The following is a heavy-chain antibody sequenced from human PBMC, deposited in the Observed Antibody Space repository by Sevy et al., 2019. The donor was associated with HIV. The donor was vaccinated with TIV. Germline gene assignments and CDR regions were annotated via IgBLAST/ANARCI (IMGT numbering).Heavy chain of an antibody. V-gene: IGHV6-1*01. J-gene: IGHJ3*02. D-gene: IGHD3-22*01. Sequence: QSQTLSLTCAISGDSVSSNSAAWNWIRQSPSRGLEWLGRTYYRSKWYNDYAVSVKSRITINPDTSKNQFSLQLNSVTPEDTAVYYCAITYYYDTSGYYSRLSAFDIWGQGTMVTVSS. CDR2: TYYRSKWYN. CDR1: GDSVSSNSAA. CDR3: AITYYYDTSGYYSRLSAFDI.